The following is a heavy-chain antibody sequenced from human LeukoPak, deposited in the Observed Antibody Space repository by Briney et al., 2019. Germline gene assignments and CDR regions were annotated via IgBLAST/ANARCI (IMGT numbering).Heavy chain of an antibody. J-gene: IGHJ4*02. Sequence: SETLSLTCTVSGGSISSSSYYWGWIRQPPGKGLEWIGGIYYSGSTYYNPSLKSRVTISVDTSKNQFSLKLSSVTAADTAVYYCARGTTTGYSSGWYTQNFDYWGQGTLVTVSS. V-gene: IGHV4-39*07. D-gene: IGHD6-19*01. CDR2: IYYSGST. CDR3: ARGTTTGYSSGWYTQNFDY. CDR1: GGSISSSSYY.